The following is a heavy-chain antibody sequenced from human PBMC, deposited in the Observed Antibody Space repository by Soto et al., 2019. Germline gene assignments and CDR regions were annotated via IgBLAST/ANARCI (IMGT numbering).Heavy chain of an antibody. V-gene: IGHV3-21*01. J-gene: IGHJ6*02. CDR2: ISSSSSYI. CDR1: GFTFSSYS. CDR3: ATCHMTRGSSGGTSGMDV. D-gene: IGHD6-19*01. Sequence: EVQLVESGGGLVKPGGSLRLSCAASGFTFSSYSMNWVRQAPGKGLEWVSSISSSSSYIYYADSVKGRFTISRDNAKNSLYLQMNSLRAEETAVYYCATCHMTRGSSGGTSGMDVWGQGTTVTVSS.